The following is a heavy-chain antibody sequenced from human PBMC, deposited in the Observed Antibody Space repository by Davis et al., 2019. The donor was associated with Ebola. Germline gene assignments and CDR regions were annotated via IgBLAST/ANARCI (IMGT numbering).Heavy chain of an antibody. CDR2: INQDGSEK. CDR3: ASQTVGGYDYIWGTYRFAFDI. Sequence: GESLKISCAVSGFTFSECWMTWVRQAPGKGLEWVANINQDGSEKYYVDSVKGRFTISRDNSKNSLYLQMNSLRAEDTAMYYCASQTVGGYDYIWGTYRFAFDIWGQGTMVTVSS. V-gene: IGHV3-7*03. D-gene: IGHD3-16*02. J-gene: IGHJ3*02. CDR1: GFTFSECW.